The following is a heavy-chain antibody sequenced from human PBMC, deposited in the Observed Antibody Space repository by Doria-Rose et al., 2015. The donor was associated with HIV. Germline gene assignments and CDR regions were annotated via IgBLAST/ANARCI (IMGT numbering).Heavy chain of an antibody. Sequence: ESGPVLVKPTETLTLTCTVSGVSLSSPGMGVSWIRQPPGKALEWLANIFSDDGRSYKTSLKSRHSISRGTSKSQVVLTMTDMDPVDTATYYCARIKSSRWYHKYYFDFWGRGTLVIVSA. CDR1: GVSLSSPGMG. D-gene: IGHD6-13*01. CDR2: IFSDDGR. J-gene: IGHJ4*02. CDR3: ARIKSSRWYHKYYFDF. V-gene: IGHV2-26*01.